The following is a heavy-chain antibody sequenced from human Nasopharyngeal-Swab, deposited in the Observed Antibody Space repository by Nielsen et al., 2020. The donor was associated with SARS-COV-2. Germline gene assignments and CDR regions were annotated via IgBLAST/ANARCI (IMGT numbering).Heavy chain of an antibody. D-gene: IGHD5-12*01. CDR1: GFTFSTYS. CDR3: ARDRGLLSDYEGDYFNGMDL. V-gene: IGHV3-21*01. CDR2: ISSSSDFI. Sequence: GESLKISCAASGFTFSTYSMNWVRQAPGKGLEWVSYISSSSDFIYYADSVKGQFTISRDNAKNSLYLQMNSLRAEDTAVYYCARDRGLLSDYEGDYFNGMDLWGQGTAVTVSS. J-gene: IGHJ6*02.